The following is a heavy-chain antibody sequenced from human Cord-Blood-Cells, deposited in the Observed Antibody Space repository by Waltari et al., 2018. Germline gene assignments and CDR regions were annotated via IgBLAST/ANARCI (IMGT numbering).Heavy chain of an antibody. Sequence: QVQLQESGPGLVKPSETLSLTCTVSGGSVRSGSYYWSWIRQPPGTGLEWIGYTYYTGGTNYNPSLKSLVTISVGTSKNQFSLKLSSVTAADTAVYYCARGVLSTYYDFWSGYHDAFDIWGQGTMVTVSS. V-gene: IGHV4-61*01. CDR1: GGSVRSGSYY. CDR3: ARGVLSTYYDFWSGYHDAFDI. CDR2: TYYTGGT. D-gene: IGHD3-3*01. J-gene: IGHJ3*02.